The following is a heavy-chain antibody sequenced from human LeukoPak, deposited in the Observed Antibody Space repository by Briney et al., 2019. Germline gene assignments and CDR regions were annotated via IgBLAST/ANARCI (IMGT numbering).Heavy chain of an antibody. V-gene: IGHV3-30*04. CDR1: GFTFINYA. CDR3: ARVDGSSSCPDY. J-gene: IGHJ4*02. CDR2: ISSDGSNK. D-gene: IGHD6-19*01. Sequence: SGGSLRLSCAASGFTFINYAMHWVRQAPGKGLEWVAVISSDGSNKYYADSVKGRFTISRDNAKNLLYLEMNSLRAEDAALYYCARVDGSSSCPDYWGQGTLVTVSS.